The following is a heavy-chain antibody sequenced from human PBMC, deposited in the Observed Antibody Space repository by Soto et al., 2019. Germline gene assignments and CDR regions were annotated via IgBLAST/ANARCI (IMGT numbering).Heavy chain of an antibody. CDR3: VRGGGGGLFDP. CDR1: GFTFGDSC. J-gene: IGHJ5*02. V-gene: IGHV3-11*06. D-gene: IGHD2-15*01. CDR2: ISPGSRYP. Sequence: GGSLRLSCAGSGFTFGDSCMSWIRQAPGKGLEWLSYISPGSRYPAYADSVKGRFTISRDNAKRSLYLQMMSLTAEDTAIYYCVRGGGGGLFDPWGQGTMVTVSS.